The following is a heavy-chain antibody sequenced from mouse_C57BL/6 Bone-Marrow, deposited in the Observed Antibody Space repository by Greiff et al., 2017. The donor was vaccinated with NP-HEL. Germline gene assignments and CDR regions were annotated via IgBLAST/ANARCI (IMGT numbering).Heavy chain of an antibody. CDR1: GFTFSSYG. V-gene: IGHV5-6*01. CDR2: ISSGGSYT. D-gene: IGHD2-5*01. Sequence: EVQLVESGGDLVKPGGSLKLSCAASGFTFSSYGMSWVRQTTDKRLEWVATISSGGSYTYYPDSVKGRFTISRDNAKNTLYLQMSSLKSEDTAMYYCARHYYSNYFDYWGQGTTLTVSS. J-gene: IGHJ2*01. CDR3: ARHYYSNYFDY.